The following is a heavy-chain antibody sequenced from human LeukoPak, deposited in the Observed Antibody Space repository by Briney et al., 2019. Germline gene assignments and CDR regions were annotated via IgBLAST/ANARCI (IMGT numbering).Heavy chain of an antibody. D-gene: IGHD3-10*01. Sequence: ASVKGSCKASGYTFTSYYMHWGRQAPGQGLEWMGIINPSGGSTSYAQKFQGRVTMTRDTSTSTVYMELSRLRSDDTAVYYCARGLYYYGSGIPWFDPWGQGTLVTVSS. CDR1: GYTFTSYY. CDR2: INPSGGST. CDR3: ARGLYYYGSGIPWFDP. V-gene: IGHV1-46*01. J-gene: IGHJ5*02.